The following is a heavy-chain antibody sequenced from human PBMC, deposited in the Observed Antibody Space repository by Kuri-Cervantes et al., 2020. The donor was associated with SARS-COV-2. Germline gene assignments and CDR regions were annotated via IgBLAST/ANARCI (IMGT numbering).Heavy chain of an antibody. CDR3: VRDGDHWNFDY. Sequence: GGSLRLSCAASGFSFSNAWMNWVRQAPGKGLEWVSVIYSGGSTYYADSVKGRFTISRDNSKNMLFLQMNSLRAEDTAVYYCVRDGDHWNFDYWGQGTLVTVSS. J-gene: IGHJ4*02. D-gene: IGHD1-1*01. CDR1: GFSFSNAW. CDR2: IYSGGST. V-gene: IGHV3-53*01.